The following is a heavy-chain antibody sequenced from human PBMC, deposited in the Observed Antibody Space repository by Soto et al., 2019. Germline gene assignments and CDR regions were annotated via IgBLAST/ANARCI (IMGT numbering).Heavy chain of an antibody. Sequence: GGSLRLSCAASGITFSNYNINWVRQVPGTGLAWVSYISASGSYIYYADSVKGRFTISRDNAKNSMYLQMNSLRAEDTAVYYCATDWGYTYGPAIDSWGQGTLVPVSS. CDR1: GITFSNYN. J-gene: IGHJ5*01. CDR3: ATDWGYTYGPAIDS. D-gene: IGHD5-18*01. V-gene: IGHV3-21*01. CDR2: ISASGSYI.